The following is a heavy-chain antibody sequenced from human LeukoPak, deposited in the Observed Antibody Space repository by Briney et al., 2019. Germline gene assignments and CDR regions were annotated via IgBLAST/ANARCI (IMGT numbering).Heavy chain of an antibody. CDR1: GFTFSSYG. V-gene: IGHV3-33*01. D-gene: IGHD1-26*01. J-gene: IGHJ4*02. Sequence: GGSLRLSCAASGFTFSSYGMHWVRQASGKGLEWVAVIWYDGSNKYYADSVKGRFTISRDNSKNTLYLQMNSLRAEDTAVYYCARDAGSSNLDYWGQGTLVTVSS. CDR2: IWYDGSNK. CDR3: ARDAGSSNLDY.